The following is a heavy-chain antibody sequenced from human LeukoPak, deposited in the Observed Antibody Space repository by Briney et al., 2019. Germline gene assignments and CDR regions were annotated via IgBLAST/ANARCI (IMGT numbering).Heavy chain of an antibody. J-gene: IGHJ6*03. V-gene: IGHV4-61*02. CDR2: IYTSGST. CDR1: GGSISSGSYY. CDR3: ARDRRVVVVPAAIKYYYYMDV. D-gene: IGHD2-2*01. Sequence: PSETLSLTCTVSGGSISSGSYYWSWIRQPAGKGLEWIGRIYTSGSTNYNPSLKSRVTISVDTSKNQFSLKLSSVTDADTAVYYCARDRRVVVVPAAIKYYYYMDVWGKGTTVTISS.